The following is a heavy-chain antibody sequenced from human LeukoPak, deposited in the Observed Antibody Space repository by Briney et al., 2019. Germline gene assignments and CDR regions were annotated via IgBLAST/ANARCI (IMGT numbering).Heavy chain of an antibody. V-gene: IGHV4-59*01. Sequence: SETLSLTCAVYGGSFSGYYWSWIRQPPGKGLEWIGYIYYSGSTNYNPSLKSRVTISVDTSKNQFSLKLSSVTAADTAVYYCARVGAKTGGHFDYWGQGTLVTVSS. CDR3: ARVGAKTGGHFDY. D-gene: IGHD1-26*01. CDR1: GGSFSGYY. J-gene: IGHJ4*02. CDR2: IYYSGST.